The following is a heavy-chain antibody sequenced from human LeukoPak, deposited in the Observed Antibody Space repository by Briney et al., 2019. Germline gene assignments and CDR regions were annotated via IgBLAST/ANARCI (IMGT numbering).Heavy chain of an antibody. J-gene: IGHJ4*02. CDR2: FDPEFDET. CDR1: RSTPMALS. D-gene: IGHD3-3*01. Sequence: GASVKVSCKVSRSTPMALSMHWVRQAPGKGLEWMGGFDPEFDETIYAQKFQGRVTMTEDTSTETAYLELNSLTSEDTAVYYCATGEDYGVWSGYILDYWGQGTLVSVSS. V-gene: IGHV1-24*01. CDR3: ATGEDYGVWSGYILDY.